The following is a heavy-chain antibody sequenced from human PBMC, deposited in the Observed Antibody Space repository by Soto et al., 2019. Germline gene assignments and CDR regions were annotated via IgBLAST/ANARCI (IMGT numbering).Heavy chain of an antibody. D-gene: IGHD2-2*01. J-gene: IGHJ4*02. Sequence: FGPTLANPTRPRTLNCHLSGFSLSTSGRCVSWIGQPQGKDLEWHALLDWDDDKYYSTSQKNRLTISQDTSKNQVVLTMTNIDPVDTCTYYCAQSPSSVVKFDSWGQGIPVTVSS. CDR1: GFSLSTSGRC. CDR3: AQSPSSVVKFDS. V-gene: IGHV2-70*13. CDR2: LDWDDDK.